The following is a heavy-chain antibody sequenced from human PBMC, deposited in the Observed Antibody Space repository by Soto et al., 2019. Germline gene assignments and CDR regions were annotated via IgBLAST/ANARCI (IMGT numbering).Heavy chain of an antibody. D-gene: IGHD3-3*01. CDR1: GDSINSDKYY. CDR3: ARLEGLATISYFFDF. J-gene: IGHJ4*02. CDR2: IYYRGNT. V-gene: IGHV4-39*01. Sequence: QLQLQEAGPGLVKPSETLYLTCSVSGDSINSDKYYWGWIRQPPGKGREWIGSIYYRGNTYYNPSRQNRVTTSLDTSKSHFSLKLTSETAAGSSVYFCARLEGLATISYFFDFWGQGARVTVSS.